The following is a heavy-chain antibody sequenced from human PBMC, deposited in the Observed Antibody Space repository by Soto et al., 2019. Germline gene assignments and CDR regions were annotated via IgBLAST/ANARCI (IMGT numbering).Heavy chain of an antibody. J-gene: IGHJ4*02. CDR2: ISPHTGNT. Sequence: QVQLVQSGTEVKKPGASVKVSCEAIGYTFTSYGIVWVRQAPGQGLEWMGWISPHTGNTNYAQWLKGRTPLPTTPPLTTAYMGLRALRPTARPGYICGGFGSPSLTYWGRGPLVT. CDR3: GGFGSPSLTY. CDR1: GYTFTSYG. D-gene: IGHD3-16*01. V-gene: IGHV1-18*02.